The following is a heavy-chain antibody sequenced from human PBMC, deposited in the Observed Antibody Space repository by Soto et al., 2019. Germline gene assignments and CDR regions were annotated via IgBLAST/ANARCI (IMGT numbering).Heavy chain of an antibody. J-gene: IGHJ4*02. Sequence: GGSLRLSCAASGLTVSGDYVSWVRQAPGKGLECVSVIHFGGNTYYADSVKGRFTVSRDNSKNTLYLQMNSLRVEDTAIYFCTKVSPQWLVHDYWGQGTLVTVSS. CDR1: GLTVSGDY. CDR3: TKVSPQWLVHDY. CDR2: IHFGGNT. D-gene: IGHD6-19*01. V-gene: IGHV3-53*01.